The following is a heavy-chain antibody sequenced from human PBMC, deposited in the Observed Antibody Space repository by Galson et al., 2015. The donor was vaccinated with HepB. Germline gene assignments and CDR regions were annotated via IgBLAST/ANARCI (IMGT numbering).Heavy chain of an antibody. V-gene: IGHV1-2*04. CDR1: GGTFSLFS. Sequence: SVKVSCKASGGTFSLFSISWVRQAPGQGFEWVGCINPNSGDTDYAQKFQGWVTMTRDTSITTAYMEVSRLRSVDTAIYYCARGTRSYSGYGPTYFYYYMDVWGKGTTVTVSS. CDR3: ARGTRSYSGYGPTYFYYYMDV. D-gene: IGHD5-12*01. CDR2: INPNSGDT. J-gene: IGHJ6*03.